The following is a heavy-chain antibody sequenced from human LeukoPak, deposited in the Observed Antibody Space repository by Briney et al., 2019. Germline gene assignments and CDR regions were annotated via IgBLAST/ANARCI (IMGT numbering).Heavy chain of an antibody. CDR2: IIPIFGTA. J-gene: IGHJ6*04. Sequence: SVKVSCKASGGTSSSYAISWVRQAPGQGLEWMGGIIPIFGTANYAQKFQGRVTITADESTSTAYMELSSLRSEDTAVYYCARAFLWFGERDYGMDVWGKGTTVTVSS. V-gene: IGHV1-69*01. D-gene: IGHD3-10*01. CDR3: ARAFLWFGERDYGMDV. CDR1: GGTSSSYA.